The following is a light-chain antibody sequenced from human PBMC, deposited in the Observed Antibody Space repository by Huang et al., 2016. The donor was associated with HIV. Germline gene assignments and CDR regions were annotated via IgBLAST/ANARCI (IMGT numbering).Light chain of an antibody. Sequence: DIVVTQSPDSLAVSLGARANINCKSSQTFPYNSKSYSFIAWYQQRPGQAPKLLLHGASARQSGVPERFSGSVSETNFPLTINGLQPEDVAIYFCQQYSTIPTFGGGTKVDI. V-gene: IGKV4-1*01. CDR3: QQYSTIPT. CDR2: GAS. J-gene: IGKJ4*01. CDR1: QTFPYNSKSYSF.